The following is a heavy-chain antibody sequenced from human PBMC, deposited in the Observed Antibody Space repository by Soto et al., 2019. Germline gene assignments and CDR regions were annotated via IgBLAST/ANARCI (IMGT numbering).Heavy chain of an antibody. CDR2: IRTKVNSYAT. CDR1: GFSISGSN. Sequence: GGSLRLSCAASGFSISGSNMYWVRQASGKGLEWVARIRTKVNSYATEYGASVKGRFTISRDDSKNTAYLQMNSLKTEDTAVYYCLPLTYIYSGSANFDSWGQGTLVTVSS. V-gene: IGHV3-73*01. J-gene: IGHJ4*02. D-gene: IGHD6-6*01. CDR3: LPLTYIYSGSANFDS.